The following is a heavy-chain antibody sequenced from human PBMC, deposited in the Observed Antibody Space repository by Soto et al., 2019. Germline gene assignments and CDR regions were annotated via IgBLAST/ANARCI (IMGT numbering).Heavy chain of an antibody. CDR3: ARDLVSGSDFWRAYNGGYFDY. V-gene: IGHV1-18*01. J-gene: IGHJ4*02. CDR1: GYTFRNYG. CDR2: ISPYNGNT. Sequence: QVQLVQSGAEVKRPGASVKVSCKASGYTFRNYGITWARQAPGQGLEWMAWISPYNGNTNYAQDLQGRVTMTTDTSTSTAYMELSSLTSEDTAMYYCARDLVSGSDFWRAYNGGYFDYWGQGTLVTVSS. D-gene: IGHD3-3*01.